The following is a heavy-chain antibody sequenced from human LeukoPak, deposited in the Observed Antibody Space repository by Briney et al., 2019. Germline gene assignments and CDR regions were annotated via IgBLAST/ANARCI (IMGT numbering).Heavy chain of an antibody. V-gene: IGHV4-30-2*01. CDR1: GVSISSGGYS. CDR2: IYHSGST. CDR3: ARVWGGSYFDY. Sequence: SETLSLTCAVSGVSISSGGYSWSWIRQPPGKGLEWIGYIYHSGSTYYNPSLRSRVTISVDRSKNQFSLKLSSVTAADTAVYYCARVWGGSYFDYWGQGTLVTVSS. D-gene: IGHD1-26*01. J-gene: IGHJ4*02.